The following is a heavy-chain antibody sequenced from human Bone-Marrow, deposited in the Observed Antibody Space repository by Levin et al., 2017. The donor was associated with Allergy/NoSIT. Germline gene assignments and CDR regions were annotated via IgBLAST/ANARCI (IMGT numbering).Heavy chain of an antibody. Sequence: PGGSLRLSCAASGFTFDDYAMHWVRQAPGKGLEWVSGISWNSGSIGYADSVKGRFTISRDNAKNSLYLQMNSLRAEDTALYYCARTTAAFDIWGQGTMVTVSS. V-gene: IGHV3-9*01. D-gene: IGHD4-17*01. J-gene: IGHJ3*02. CDR1: GFTFDDYA. CDR2: ISWNSGSI. CDR3: ARTTAAFDI.